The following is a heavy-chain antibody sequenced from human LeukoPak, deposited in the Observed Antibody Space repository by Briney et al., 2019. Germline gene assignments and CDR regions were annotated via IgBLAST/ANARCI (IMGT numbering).Heavy chain of an antibody. J-gene: IGHJ3*02. D-gene: IGHD2-2*01. CDR3: AHLLSLVDVVLVPAARGAFDM. Sequence: GGSLRLSCAASGFTFSSYEMNWVRQAPGKGLEWVSYISSSGSTIFYADSVKGRFTISRDNSKNTLYLQMNSLRAEDTAVYYCAHLLSLVDVVLVPAARGAFDMWGHGTMVTVSS. V-gene: IGHV3-48*03. CDR1: GFTFSSYE. CDR2: ISSSGSTI.